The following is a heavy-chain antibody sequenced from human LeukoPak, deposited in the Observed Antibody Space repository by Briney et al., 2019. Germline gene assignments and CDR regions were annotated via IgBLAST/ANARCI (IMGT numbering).Heavy chain of an antibody. CDR2: INYSGST. J-gene: IGHJ6*02. D-gene: IGHD6-19*01. CDR1: GGGSISSSNHY. V-gene: IGHV4-39*01. Sequence: PSETLSLTCIVSGGGSISSSNHYWGWIRQPPGKGLEWIGSINYSGSTQYNPSLKSRVTLSVDTSKDQFSLKLSSVTAADTAVYYCARHSDGWYWGDSGMDVWGQGTTVIVSS. CDR3: ARHSDGWYWGDSGMDV.